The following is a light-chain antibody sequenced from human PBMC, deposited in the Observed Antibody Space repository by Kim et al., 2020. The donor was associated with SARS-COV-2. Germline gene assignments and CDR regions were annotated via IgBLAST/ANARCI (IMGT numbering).Light chain of an antibody. J-gene: IGLJ2*01. V-gene: IGLV2-23*02. CDR3: CSYEGTVV. Sequence: ASVSGSPGQSITISCTGASSDIVSWYQHHPSEAPKLIIFEVNKRPSQISNRFSGSKSGNTASLTIAGLQAEDEANYYCCSYEGTVVFGGGTQLTVL. CDR1: SSDIV. CDR2: EVN.